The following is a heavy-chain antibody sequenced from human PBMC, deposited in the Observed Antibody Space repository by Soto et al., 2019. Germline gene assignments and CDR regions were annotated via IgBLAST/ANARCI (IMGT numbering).Heavy chain of an antibody. D-gene: IGHD6-19*01. CDR1: GFTFSDFG. J-gene: IGHJ4*02. Sequence: GGSLRLSCVVSGFTFSDFGMNWVRQSPGEGLAWVASISKDGLDRYYSESVKGRFTISRDDSKNTVFLQMNSLKVEDTAAYFCASPREEQCLVFVHWGQRTLVTVSS. CDR3: ASPREEQCLVFVH. V-gene: IGHV3-30*19. CDR2: ISKDGLDR.